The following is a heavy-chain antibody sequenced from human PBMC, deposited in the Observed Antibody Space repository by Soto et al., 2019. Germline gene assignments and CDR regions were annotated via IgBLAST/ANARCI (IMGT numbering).Heavy chain of an antibody. Sequence: SETLSLPCTVSGGPFSSGGYYWSWIRQEPGKGLEWIGYSYQNGDTSYNPSLKSRVTISADTSKNQFSLKLSSVTAADTAVYYCGRGDSTVSSDFAYWGQGMSVTVSS. J-gene: IGHJ4*02. CDR1: GGPFSSGGYY. CDR3: GRGDSTVSSDFAY. V-gene: IGHV4-31*03. CDR2: SYQNGDT. D-gene: IGHD4-17*01.